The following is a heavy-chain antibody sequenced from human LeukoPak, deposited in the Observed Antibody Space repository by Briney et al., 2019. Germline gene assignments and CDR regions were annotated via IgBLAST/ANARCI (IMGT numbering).Heavy chain of an antibody. CDR3: GIFSIVVVPAASYGMDV. J-gene: IGHJ6*02. CDR2: IIPIFGTA. Sequence: SVKVSCKASGGTFSSYAISWVRQAPGQGLEWMGGIIPIFGTANYARKFQGRVTITADESTSTAYMELSSLRSEDTAVYYCGIFSIVVVPAASYGMDVWGQGTTVTVSS. V-gene: IGHV1-69*01. CDR1: GGTFSSYA. D-gene: IGHD2-2*01.